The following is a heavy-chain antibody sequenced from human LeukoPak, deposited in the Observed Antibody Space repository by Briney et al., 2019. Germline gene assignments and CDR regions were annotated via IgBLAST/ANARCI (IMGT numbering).Heavy chain of an antibody. CDR2: IIPIFGKE. CDR1: GGTFSSYA. CDR3: ASEPEARGYNYCNMDV. V-gene: IGHV1-69*05. J-gene: IGHJ6*03. Sequence: SVKVSCKASGGTFSSYAISWVRQAPGQGLDWMGRIIPIFGKENNAQKFHGRVTITTDETPNTAYMELSSLRSEDTAVYYCASEPEARGYNYCNMDVWGKGTTVTVSS.